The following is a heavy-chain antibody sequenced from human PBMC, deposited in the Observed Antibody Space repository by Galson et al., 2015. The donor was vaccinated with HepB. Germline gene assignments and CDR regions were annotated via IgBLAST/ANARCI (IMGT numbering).Heavy chain of an antibody. D-gene: IGHD3-16*01. CDR2: IKSKTDGGTT. Sequence: SLRLSCAASGFTFSNAWMSWVRQAPGKGLEWVGRIKSKTDGGTTDYAAPVKGRFTISRDDSKTTMYLQMNSLKTKDTAVYYCTTVSFTYPGRYFDLWGRGTLVTVSS. V-gene: IGHV3-15*01. CDR3: TTVSFTYPGRYFDL. J-gene: IGHJ2*01. CDR1: GFTFSNAW.